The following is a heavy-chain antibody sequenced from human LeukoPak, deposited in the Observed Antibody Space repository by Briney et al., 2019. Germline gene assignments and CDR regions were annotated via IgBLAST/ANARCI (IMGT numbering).Heavy chain of an antibody. D-gene: IGHD5-24*01. J-gene: IGHJ4*02. CDR2: IYYSGST. CDR1: GGSISSYY. Sequence: SETLSLTCTVSGGSISSYYWSWIRQPPGKGLEWIGYIYYSGSTNYNPSLKSRVTISVDTSKNQFSLKLSSVTAADTAVYYCARHQGELATITFDYWGQGTLVTVSS. V-gene: IGHV4-59*08. CDR3: ARHQGELATITFDY.